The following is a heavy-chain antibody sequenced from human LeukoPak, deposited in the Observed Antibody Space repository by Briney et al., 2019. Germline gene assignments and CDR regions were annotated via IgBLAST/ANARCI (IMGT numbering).Heavy chain of an antibody. J-gene: IGHJ5*02. CDR2: IYYSGST. Sequence: SETLSLTCTVSGGSISNYYWSWIRQPPGKGLEWIGYIYYSGSTNYNPSLKSRVTISVDTSKNQFSLKLSSVTAADTAVYYCATGVSWRFDPWGQGTLVTVSS. CDR1: GGSISNYY. CDR3: ATGVSWRFDP. D-gene: IGHD3-10*01. V-gene: IGHV4-59*01.